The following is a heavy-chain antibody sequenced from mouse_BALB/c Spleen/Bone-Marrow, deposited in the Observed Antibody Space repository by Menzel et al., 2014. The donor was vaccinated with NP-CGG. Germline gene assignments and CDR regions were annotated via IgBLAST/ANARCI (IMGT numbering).Heavy chain of an antibody. J-gene: IGHJ4*01. Sequence: VKVVESGAELARPGASLKMSCKASGYTFTSYRMHWVKQRPGQGLEWIGYINPSSGYTNYNQKFKEKAILTADKSSSTAYLRLNRVTSEDSAVYYCARRGSAWAMDYWGQGTSVTVSS. CDR3: ARRGSAWAMDY. CDR2: INPSSGYT. V-gene: IGHV1-4*01. CDR1: GYTFTSYR.